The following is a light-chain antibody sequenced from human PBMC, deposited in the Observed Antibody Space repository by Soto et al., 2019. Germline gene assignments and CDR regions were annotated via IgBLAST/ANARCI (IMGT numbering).Light chain of an antibody. Sequence: EIVLTQSPDILSLSPGERATLSCRASQTISKTYFAWYRQRPGQAPNLLISGASGWAIGIPDRFSGSGSGTDVTLTITNGKPEECAVYYCYQYSGSPSTFGQGTRLEIK. CDR1: QTISKTY. V-gene: IGKV3-20*01. CDR2: GAS. J-gene: IGKJ1*01. CDR3: YQYSGSPST.